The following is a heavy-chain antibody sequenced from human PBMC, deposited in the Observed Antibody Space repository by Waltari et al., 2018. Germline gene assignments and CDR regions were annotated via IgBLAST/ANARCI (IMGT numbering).Heavy chain of an antibody. CDR1: GFTCSNYG. D-gene: IGHD6-6*01. CDR3: AKDKLKRSSSWGVDY. Sequence: QVQLVESGGGVVQPGGSLRLSCAASGFTCSNYGMPWVRQAPGKGLEWVAFIRNDGSNENYVDSVKGRFTISRDNSKNTLYLHINGLRAEDTAVYYCAKDKLKRSSSWGVDYWGQGTQVTVSS. CDR2: IRNDGSNE. J-gene: IGHJ4*02. V-gene: IGHV3-30*02.